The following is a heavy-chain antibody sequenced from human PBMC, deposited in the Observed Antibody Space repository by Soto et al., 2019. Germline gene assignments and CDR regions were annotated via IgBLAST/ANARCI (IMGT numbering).Heavy chain of an antibody. V-gene: IGHV5-51*01. J-gene: IGHJ4*02. CDR1: GYNFAGYW. CDR3: ARGGVSTRTFDY. Sequence: GESLKISCKGSGYNFAGYWIAWVRQMPGKGLELMGIIYPSDSDTRYRPSFQGQVTISADKPISSAYLQWSSLRASDTAMYHCARGGVSTRTFDYWGQGTPVTVS. CDR2: IYPSDSDT. D-gene: IGHD3-3*01.